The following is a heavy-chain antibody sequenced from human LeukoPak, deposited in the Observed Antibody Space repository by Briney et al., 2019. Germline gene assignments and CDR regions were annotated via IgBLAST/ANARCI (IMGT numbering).Heavy chain of an antibody. J-gene: IGHJ5*02. V-gene: IGHV3-53*01. CDR3: ARAAIVGAPFDP. Sequence: GSLRLSCAASGFTVSSNYMSWVRQAPGKGLEWVSVIYSGGSTYYADSVKGRFTISRDNSKNTLYLQMNSLRAEDTAVYYCARAAIVGAPFDPWGQGTLVTVSS. D-gene: IGHD1-26*01. CDR1: GFTVSSNY. CDR2: IYSGGST.